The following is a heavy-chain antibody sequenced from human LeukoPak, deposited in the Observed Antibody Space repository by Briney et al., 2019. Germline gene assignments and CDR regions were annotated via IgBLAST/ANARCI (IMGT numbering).Heavy chain of an antibody. CDR2: ISAYNGNT. D-gene: IGHD6-19*01. V-gene: IGHV1-18*01. J-gene: IGHJ4*02. Sequence: ASVKVSCKASGYTFTSYGISWVRQAPGQGLEWMGWISAYNGNTNYAQKLQGRVTTTTDTSTSTAYMELRSLRSDDTAVYYCARVISVAGTGDYWGQGTLVTVSS. CDR1: GYTFTSYG. CDR3: ARVISVAGTGDY.